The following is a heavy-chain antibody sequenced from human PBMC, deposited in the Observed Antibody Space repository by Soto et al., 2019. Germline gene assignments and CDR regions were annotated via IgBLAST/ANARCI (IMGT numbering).Heavy chain of an antibody. CDR3: ARDPYPELGTVTTFGFDY. V-gene: IGHV3-33*01. CDR2: IWYDGSNK. D-gene: IGHD4-17*01. Sequence: QVQLVESGGGVVQPGRSLRLSCAASGFTFSSYGMHWVRQAPGKGLEWVAVIWYDGSNKYYADSVKGRFTISRDNSKNTLYLQINGLRAEDTAVYYCARDPYPELGTVTTFGFDYWGQGTLVTVSS. J-gene: IGHJ4*02. CDR1: GFTFSSYG.